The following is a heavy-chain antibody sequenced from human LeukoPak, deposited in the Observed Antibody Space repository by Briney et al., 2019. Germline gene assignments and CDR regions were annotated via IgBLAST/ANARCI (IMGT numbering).Heavy chain of an antibody. J-gene: IGHJ4*02. D-gene: IGHD3-16*02. V-gene: IGHV4-34*01. CDR1: VGSFRGYY. CDR2: INHSGST. CDR3: ARGPMITFGGVIGNFDY. Sequence: PSETLSLTCTVYVGSFRGYYWSWIRQPPGKGLEWIGEINHSGSTNYNPSLKSRVTISVDTSKNQFSLKLSSVTAADTAVYYCARGPMITFGGVIGNFDYWGQGTLVTVSS.